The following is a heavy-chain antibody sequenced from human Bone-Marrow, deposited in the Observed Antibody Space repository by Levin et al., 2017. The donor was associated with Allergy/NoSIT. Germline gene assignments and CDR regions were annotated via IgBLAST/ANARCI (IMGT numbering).Heavy chain of an antibody. CDR2: IISSSATI. V-gene: IGHV3-21*01. Sequence: GGSLRLSCASSGFTFSHSTMSWVRQAPGKGLEWVASIISSSATIYYADSVRGRFTISRDNAKNSLFLQMNSLTDEDTAVYYCARVVATATGFDYWGPGTLVTVSS. D-gene: IGHD5-24*01. J-gene: IGHJ4*02. CDR1: GFTFSHST. CDR3: ARVVATATGFDY.